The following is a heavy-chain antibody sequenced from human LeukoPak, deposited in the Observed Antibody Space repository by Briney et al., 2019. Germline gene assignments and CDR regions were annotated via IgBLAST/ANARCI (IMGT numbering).Heavy chain of an antibody. D-gene: IGHD2-2*01. Sequence: SETLSLTCTVSGGSISSYYWSWIRQPPGKGLEWIGYIYYSGSTYYNPSLKSRVTISVDTSKNQFSLKLSSVTAADTAVYYCARYQLLLYFDYWGQGTLVTVSS. J-gene: IGHJ4*02. V-gene: IGHV4-59*12. CDR3: ARYQLLLYFDY. CDR1: GGSISSYY. CDR2: IYYSGST.